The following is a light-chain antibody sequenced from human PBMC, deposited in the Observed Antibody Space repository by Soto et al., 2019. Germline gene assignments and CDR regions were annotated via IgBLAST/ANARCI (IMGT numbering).Light chain of an antibody. V-gene: IGKV3-11*01. Sequence: EIVLTQSPATLSLSPGERATLSCRASQSVSSDLAWYQQKPGQAPRLLIYNASNRATGIPPRFSGSGSGTDFTVTISSLEPEDFAVYYCQQRINWPPTFGGGTKVEIK. J-gene: IGKJ4*01. CDR1: QSVSSD. CDR3: QQRINWPPT. CDR2: NAS.